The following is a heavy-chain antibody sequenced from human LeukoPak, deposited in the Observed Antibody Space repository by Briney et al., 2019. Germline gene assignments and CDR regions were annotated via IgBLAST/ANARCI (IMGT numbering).Heavy chain of an antibody. CDR1: GGTFSSYA. Sequence: ASVKVSCKASGGTFSSYAISWVRQAPGQGLEWMGGIIPIFGTANYAQKFQGRVTITTDESTSTAYMELSSLRSEDTAVYYCASGGGQWLTNWFDPWGQGTLVTVSS. D-gene: IGHD6-19*01. CDR2: IIPIFGTA. V-gene: IGHV1-69*05. J-gene: IGHJ5*02. CDR3: ASGGGQWLTNWFDP.